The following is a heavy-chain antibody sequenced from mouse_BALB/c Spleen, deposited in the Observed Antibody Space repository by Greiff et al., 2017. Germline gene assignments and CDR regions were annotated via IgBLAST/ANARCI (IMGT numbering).Heavy chain of an antibody. CDR1: GYTFTSYY. CDR3: TRDYYYAMDY. J-gene: IGHJ4*01. CDR2: INPSNGGT. Sequence: QVQLQQPGAELVKPGASVKLSCKASGYTFTSYYMYWVKQRPGQGLEWIGGINPSNGGTNFNEKFKSKATLTVDKSSSTAYMQLSSLTSEDSAVYYCTRDYYYAMDYWGQGTSVIVSS. V-gene: IGHV1S81*02.